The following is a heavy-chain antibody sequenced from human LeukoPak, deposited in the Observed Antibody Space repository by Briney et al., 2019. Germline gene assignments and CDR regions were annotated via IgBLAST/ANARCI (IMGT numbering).Heavy chain of an antibody. J-gene: IGHJ3*02. V-gene: IGHV3-23*01. CDR1: GFTFSNYG. CDR3: ARIRSGYCPLSNAFDI. Sequence: GGSLRLSCAASGFTFSNYGMTWVRQAPGKGLEWVSAITGNTISTYYADSVKGRSTISRDNSKNTLFLQMNSLRVEDTAVYYCARIRSGYCPLSNAFDIWGQGTMVTVSS. D-gene: IGHD3-22*01. CDR2: ITGNTIST.